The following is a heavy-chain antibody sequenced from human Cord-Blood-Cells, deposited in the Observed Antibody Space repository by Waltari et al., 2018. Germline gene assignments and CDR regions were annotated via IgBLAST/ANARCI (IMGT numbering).Heavy chain of an antibody. CDR2: NIPIFGTA. CDR3: ARDGPSSYYYGSFDP. J-gene: IGHJ5*02. D-gene: IGHD3-10*01. V-gene: IGHV1-69*01. CDR1: GGPFSSDA. Sequence: QVQLVQSGAEVKKPGSSVKVSCKASGGPFSSDAISWVRQAPGQGLEWMGGNIPIFGTANYAQKFQGRVTITADESTSAAYMELSSLRSEDTAVYYCARDGPSSYYYGSFDPWGQGTLVTVSS.